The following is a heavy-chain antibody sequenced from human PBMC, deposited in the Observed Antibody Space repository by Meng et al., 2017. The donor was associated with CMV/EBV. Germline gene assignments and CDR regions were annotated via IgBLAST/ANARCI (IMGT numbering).Heavy chain of an antibody. D-gene: IGHD6-6*01. CDR2: ISYDGSNK. CDR1: GFTFSSYA. V-gene: IGHV3-30*04. CDR3: ARAHSSSSPYYYYYYAMDV. Sequence: GESLKISCAASGFTFSSYAMHWVRQAPGKGLEWVAVISYDGSNKYYADSVKGRFTISRDNSKNTLYLQMNSLRAEDTAVYYCARAHSSSSPYYYYYYAMDVWGQGTTVTVSS. J-gene: IGHJ6*02.